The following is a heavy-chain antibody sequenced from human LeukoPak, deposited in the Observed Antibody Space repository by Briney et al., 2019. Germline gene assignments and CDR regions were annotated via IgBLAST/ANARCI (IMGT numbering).Heavy chain of an antibody. D-gene: IGHD6-19*01. CDR3: ARDSSGLFDY. CDR1: SGSIGSSSNY. J-gene: IGHJ4*02. Sequence: SETLSLTCTVSSGSIGSSSNYWGWIRQAPGKGLEWIGNVYYSGSTFYNPSLKSRVTISVDTSKNQFSLKLSSVTAADTAVYYCARDSSGLFDYWGQGTLVTVSS. CDR2: VYYSGST. V-gene: IGHV4-39*07.